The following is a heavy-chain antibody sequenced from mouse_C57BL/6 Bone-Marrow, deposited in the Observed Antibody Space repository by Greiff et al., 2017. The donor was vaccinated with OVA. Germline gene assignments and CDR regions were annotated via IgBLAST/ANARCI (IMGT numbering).Heavy chain of an antibody. D-gene: IGHD1-2*01. J-gene: IGHJ2*01. Sequence: QVQLQQSGAELVRPGASVTLSCKASGYTFTDYEMHWVKQTPVHGLEWIGAIDPETGGTAYNQKFKGKAILTADKSSSTAYMELRSLTSEDSAVYFCASLLRFYYFDYWGQGTTLTVSS. CDR2: IDPETGGT. V-gene: IGHV1-15*01. CDR3: ASLLRFYYFDY. CDR1: GYTFTDYE.